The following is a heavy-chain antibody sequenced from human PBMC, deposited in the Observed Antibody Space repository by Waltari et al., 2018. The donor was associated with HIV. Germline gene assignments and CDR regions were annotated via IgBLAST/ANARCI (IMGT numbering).Heavy chain of an antibody. V-gene: IGHV3-15*01. CDR1: GFAFKKDW. CDR3: TTGSSGAEDY. Sequence: EVQLVESGGGLVKPGESLRVSCAASGFAFKKDWMSWFRQAPEKGLEWVGRIKSKQSGGTVDYAAPVKGRFTISRDDSKNMMYLQIDSLESEDTAVYYCTTGSSGAEDYWGQGTLVTVSS. D-gene: IGHD3-22*01. CDR2: IKSKQSGGTV. J-gene: IGHJ4*02.